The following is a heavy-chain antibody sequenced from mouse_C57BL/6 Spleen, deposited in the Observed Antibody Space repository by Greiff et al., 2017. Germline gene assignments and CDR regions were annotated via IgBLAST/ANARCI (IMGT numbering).Heavy chain of an antibody. Sequence: QVQLQQPGAELVKPGASVKLSCKASGYTFTSYWMQWVKQRPGQGLEWIGEIDPSDSYTNYKQKFKGKATLTVDTSSSTAYMPLSSLTTEDSAVYYCARKYRNYGRYVDVWGTGTTVTVSA. V-gene: IGHV1-50*01. CDR3: ARKYRNYGRYVDV. D-gene: IGHD2-5*01. CDR2: IDPSDSYT. J-gene: IGHJ1*03. CDR1: GYTFTSYW.